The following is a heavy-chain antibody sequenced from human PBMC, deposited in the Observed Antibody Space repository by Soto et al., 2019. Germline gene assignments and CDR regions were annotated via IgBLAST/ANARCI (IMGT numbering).Heavy chain of an antibody. V-gene: IGHV3-33*01. CDR2: IWYDGSNK. D-gene: IGHD6-19*01. CDR3: ARDWQGSGWHRYFQH. Sequence: QVQLVESGGGVVQPGRSLRLSCAASGFTFSSYGMHWVRHAPGKGLEWVAVIWYDGSNKYYADSVKGRFTISRDNSKNTLYLQMNSLRAEDTAVYYCARDWQGSGWHRYFQHWGQGTLVTVSS. J-gene: IGHJ1*01. CDR1: GFTFSSYG.